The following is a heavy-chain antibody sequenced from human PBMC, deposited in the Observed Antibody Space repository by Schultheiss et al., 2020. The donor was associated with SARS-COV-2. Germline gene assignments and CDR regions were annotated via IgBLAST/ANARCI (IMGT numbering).Heavy chain of an antibody. Sequence: SETLSLTCTVSGVSVTTYCWNWIRRPPGKGLEWIGFIHDSGSTNYNPSLKSRVTISVYTSKNQFSLKLSSVTAADTAVYYCARGGVGITMILVVLGNYFYFDLWGRGTLVTVSS. J-gene: IGHJ2*01. CDR3: ARGGVGITMILVVLGNYFYFDL. CDR2: IHDSGST. D-gene: IGHD3-22*01. V-gene: IGHV4-59*02. CDR1: GVSVTTYC.